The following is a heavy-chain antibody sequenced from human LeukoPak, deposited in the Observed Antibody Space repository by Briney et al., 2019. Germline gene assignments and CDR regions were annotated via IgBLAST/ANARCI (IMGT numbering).Heavy chain of an antibody. D-gene: IGHD6-19*01. CDR3: ANLFSGNAFDI. Sequence: PGRSLRLSCAASGFTFSSYGMHWVRQAPGKGLEWVAVISYDGSNKYYADSVKGRFTISRDNSKNTLYLQMNSLRAEDTAVYYCANLFSGNAFDIWGQGTIVTVSS. CDR1: GFTFSSYG. J-gene: IGHJ3*02. CDR2: ISYDGSNK. V-gene: IGHV3-30*18.